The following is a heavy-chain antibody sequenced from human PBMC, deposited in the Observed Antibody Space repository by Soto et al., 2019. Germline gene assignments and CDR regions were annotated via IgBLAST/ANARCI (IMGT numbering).Heavy chain of an antibody. Sequence: GGSLRLSCAASGFTFSSYAMHWVRQAPGKGLEYVSAISSTGGSTYYADSVKGRFTISRDNSKNTLYLQIGSLRAEDMAVYYCARVFYDSSGYYYDYWGQGTLVTVSS. CDR1: GFTFSSYA. D-gene: IGHD3-22*01. CDR2: ISSTGGST. V-gene: IGHV3-64*02. CDR3: ARVFYDSSGYYYDY. J-gene: IGHJ4*02.